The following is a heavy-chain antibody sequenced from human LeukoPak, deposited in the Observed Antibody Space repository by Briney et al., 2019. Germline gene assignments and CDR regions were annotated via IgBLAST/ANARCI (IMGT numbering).Heavy chain of an antibody. V-gene: IGHV3-21*01. CDR2: ISSSSSYI. D-gene: IGHD5-12*01. CDR1: GFTFSSYS. Sequence: GGSLRLSCAASGFTFSSYSMNWVRQAPGKGLEWVSSISSSSSYIYYADSVKGRFTISRGNAKNSLYLQMNSLRAEDTAVYYCARDLGSLRSSYWYFDLWGRGTLVTVSS. J-gene: IGHJ2*01. CDR3: ARDLGSLRSSYWYFDL.